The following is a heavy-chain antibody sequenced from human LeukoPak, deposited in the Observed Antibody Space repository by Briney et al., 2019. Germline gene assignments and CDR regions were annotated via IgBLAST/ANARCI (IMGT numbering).Heavy chain of an antibody. CDR3: AKLLAGTGYFDN. CDR1: GFTFDDYA. Sequence: PGGSLRLSCAASGFTFDDYAMHWVRQAPGKGLEWVSLISGDGGSTYYADSVKGRFTISRDNSKNTLYLQMNSLRGEDTAVYYCAKLLAGTGYFDNWGQGTLVTVSS. V-gene: IGHV3-43*02. J-gene: IGHJ4*02. CDR2: ISGDGGST. D-gene: IGHD6-19*01.